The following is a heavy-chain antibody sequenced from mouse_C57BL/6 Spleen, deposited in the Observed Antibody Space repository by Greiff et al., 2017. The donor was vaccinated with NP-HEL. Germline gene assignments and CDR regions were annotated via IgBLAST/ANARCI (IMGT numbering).Heavy chain of an antibody. V-gene: IGHV1-61*01. CDR2: IYSSDSET. J-gene: IGHJ1*03. CDR1: GYTFTSYW. CDR3: ARQGGDGYFDV. D-gene: IGHD3-3*01. Sequence: VQLQQSGAELVRPGSSVKLSCKASGYTFTSYWMDWVKQRPGQGLEWIGNIYSSDSETHYNQKFKDKATLTVDKSSSTAYMQLSSLTSEDSAVYYCARQGGDGYFDVWGTGTTVTVSS.